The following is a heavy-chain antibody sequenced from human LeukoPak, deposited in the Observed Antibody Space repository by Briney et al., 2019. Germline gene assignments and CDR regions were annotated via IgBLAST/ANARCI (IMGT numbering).Heavy chain of an antibody. J-gene: IGHJ5*02. D-gene: IGHD6-13*01. CDR1: GFTFSSYG. CDR3: AKDQGYSSSWYNWFDP. V-gene: IGHV3-30*02. CDR2: IRYDGSNK. Sequence: PGASLRLSCAASGFTFSSYGMHWVRQAPGKGLEWVAFIRYDGSNKYYADSVKGRFTISRDNSKDTLYLQMNSLRAEDTAVYYCAKDQGYSSSWYNWFDPWGQGTLVTVSS.